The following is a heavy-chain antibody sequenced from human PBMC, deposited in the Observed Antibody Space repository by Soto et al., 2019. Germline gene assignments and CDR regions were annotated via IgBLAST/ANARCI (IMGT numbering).Heavy chain of an antibody. CDR1: GYTFTSYA. V-gene: IGHV1-3*01. CDR3: ACGGPAYYDFWSGYPTYYYYYYGMDV. Sequence: GASVKVSCKASGYTFTSYAMHWVRQAPGQRLEWMGWINAGNGNTKYSQKFQGRATITRDTSASTAYMELSSLRSEDTAVYYCACGGPAYYDFWSGYPTYYYYYYGMDVWGQGTTVTVSS. J-gene: IGHJ6*02. D-gene: IGHD3-3*01. CDR2: INAGNGNT.